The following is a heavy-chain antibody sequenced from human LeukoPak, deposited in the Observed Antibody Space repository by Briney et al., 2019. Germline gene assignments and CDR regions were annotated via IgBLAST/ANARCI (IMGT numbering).Heavy chain of an antibody. V-gene: IGHV1-18*01. Sequence: GASVKVSXKASGYTFTSYGISWVRQAPGQGLEWMGWISAYNGNTNYAQKLQGRVTMTTDTSTSTAYMELRSLRSDDTAVYYCARDSRNIVGATTFDYWGQGTLVTVSS. J-gene: IGHJ4*02. CDR1: GYTFTSYG. D-gene: IGHD1-26*01. CDR2: ISAYNGNT. CDR3: ARDSRNIVGATTFDY.